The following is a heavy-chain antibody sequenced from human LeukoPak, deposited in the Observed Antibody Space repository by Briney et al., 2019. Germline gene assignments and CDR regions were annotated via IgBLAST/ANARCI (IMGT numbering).Heavy chain of an antibody. Sequence: SDTLSLTRTVSGGSISSSSYYWGWIRQPPGKGLEWIGSIYYSGSTYYNPSLKSRVTISVDTSKNQFSLKLSSVTAADTAVYYCARKGVAAAGPNWFDPWGQGTLVTVSS. CDR2: IYYSGST. CDR3: ARKGVAAAGPNWFDP. CDR1: GGSISSSSYY. J-gene: IGHJ5*02. D-gene: IGHD6-13*01. V-gene: IGHV4-39*01.